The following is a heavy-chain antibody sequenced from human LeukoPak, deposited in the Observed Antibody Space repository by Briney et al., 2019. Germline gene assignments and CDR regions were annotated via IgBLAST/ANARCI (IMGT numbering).Heavy chain of an antibody. CDR3: ARPGGGDHGGNPVAFDL. J-gene: IGHJ3*01. CDR2: IYYTGRT. CDR1: GGSISGYS. D-gene: IGHD4-23*01. V-gene: IGHV4-59*08. Sequence: PSETLSLTCTVSGGSISGYSWNWIRQPPGRGLEWIGFIYYTGRTTYNPSLKNRVTMSLDTSKNHFSLNLTSMTAADTAVYYCARPGGGDHGGNPVAFDLWGQGTLVTVSS.